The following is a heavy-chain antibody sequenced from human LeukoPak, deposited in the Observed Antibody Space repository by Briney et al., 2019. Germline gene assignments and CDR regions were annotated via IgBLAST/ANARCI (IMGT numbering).Heavy chain of an antibody. J-gene: IGHJ4*02. V-gene: IGHV4-59*08. D-gene: IGHD2-8*02. Sequence: SETLSLTCTGSGGSISSYYWSWIRQPPGKGLEWIAYISDIGSTNYNPSLKSRVTISLDTSKNQFSLKLSSMTAADTAVYYCAGHHPRNTVDFWGQGTLVTVSS. CDR3: AGHHPRNTVDF. CDR1: GGSISSYY. CDR2: ISDIGST.